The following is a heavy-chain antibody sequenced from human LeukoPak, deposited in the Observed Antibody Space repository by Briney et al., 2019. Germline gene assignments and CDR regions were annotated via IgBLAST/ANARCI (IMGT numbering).Heavy chain of an antibody. CDR2: ISPSGTT. Sequence: SETLSLTCTVSGGYTGSHYWSWIRQPAGKGLEWIGRISPSGTTPYNPSLGSRVTMSVDTSKNYFSLRLSSVTAADTAVYYCARDFYASGFYFWFDPGGQGILVTVSS. CDR1: GGYTGSHY. D-gene: IGHD2/OR15-2a*01. J-gene: IGHJ5*02. CDR3: ARDFYASGFYFWFDP. V-gene: IGHV4-4*07.